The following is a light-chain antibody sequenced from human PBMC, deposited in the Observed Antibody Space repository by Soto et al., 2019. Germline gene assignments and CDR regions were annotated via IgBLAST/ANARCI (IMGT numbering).Light chain of an antibody. Sequence: IPTNQSPSTLSASVGDRVTITCQASQTISNWLAWYQQKPGKAPKLLIYKASTLESGVPSRFSGSGSGTEFTLTISSLQPEDFATYFCQQGDSFPFTFGGGTMVDIK. CDR2: KAS. V-gene: IGKV1-5*03. CDR3: QQGDSFPFT. J-gene: IGKJ4*01. CDR1: QTISNW.